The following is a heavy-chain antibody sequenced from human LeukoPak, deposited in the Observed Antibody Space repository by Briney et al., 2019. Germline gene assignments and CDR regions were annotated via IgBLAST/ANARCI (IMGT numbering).Heavy chain of an antibody. J-gene: IGHJ3*02. CDR1: GFDFSTYG. CDR3: VRDLDQNDFWSGYWPDAADS. CDR2: MWYDGSNE. D-gene: IGHD3-3*01. Sequence: PGGSLRLSCAASGFDFSTYGMHWVRQAPGKGLEWVALMWYDGSNEYYGDSVKGRFIISRDNSRNTLYLQMSSLRVEDTAVYYCVRDLDQNDFWSGYWPDAADSWGQGTMVFVPS. V-gene: IGHV3-33*01.